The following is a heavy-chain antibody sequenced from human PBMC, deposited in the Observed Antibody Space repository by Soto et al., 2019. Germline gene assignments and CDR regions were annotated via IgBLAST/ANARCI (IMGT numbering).Heavy chain of an antibody. CDR3: ASRSHFAAVAGTRGEY. CDR2: ISSSSSYI. Sequence: LRLSCAASGFTFSSYSMNWVRQAPGKGLEWVSSISSSSSYIYYADSVKGRFTISRDNAKNSLYLQMNSLRAEDTAVYYCASRSHFAAVAGTRGEYWGQGTLVTVSS. J-gene: IGHJ4*02. CDR1: GFTFSSYS. V-gene: IGHV3-21*01. D-gene: IGHD6-19*01.